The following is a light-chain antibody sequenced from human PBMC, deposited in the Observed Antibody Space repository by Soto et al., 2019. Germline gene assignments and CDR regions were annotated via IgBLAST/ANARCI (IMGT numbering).Light chain of an antibody. CDR2: KAS. Sequence: DIQTTQSPSTLSASVGDRVTITCRASQNIDSWLAWLQQKPGKVPKLLISKASSLENGVPSRFSGSGSGTEFTLTISSLQPDDFATYYCQQYKAYRALGQGTKVDIK. J-gene: IGKJ1*01. CDR1: QNIDSW. V-gene: IGKV1-5*03. CDR3: QQYKAYRA.